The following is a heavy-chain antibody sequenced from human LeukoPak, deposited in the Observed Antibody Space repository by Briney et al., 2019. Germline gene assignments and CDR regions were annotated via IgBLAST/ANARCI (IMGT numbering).Heavy chain of an antibody. V-gene: IGHV3-23*01. D-gene: IGHD3/OR15-3a*01. CDR3: ARRTRGAFGF. J-gene: IGHJ4*02. CDR2: IPSSGDGT. Sequence: GGSLRLSCAASGFTFRNYAMTWVRQAPGKGLEWVSSIPSSGDGTYYADSVKGRFTISRDNSKNMLYLQMNSLRAEDTAVYYCARRTRGAFGFWDQGTLVTVSS. CDR1: GFTFRNYA.